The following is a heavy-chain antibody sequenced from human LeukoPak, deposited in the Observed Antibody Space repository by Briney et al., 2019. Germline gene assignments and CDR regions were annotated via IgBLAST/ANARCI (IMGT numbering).Heavy chain of an antibody. CDR3: AKGRSGSGWYFDY. V-gene: IGHV3-23*01. J-gene: IGHJ4*02. CDR2: ISGSGGST. Sequence: GRSLRLSCAASGFTFSSYAMSWVRQAPGKGLEWVSAISGSGGSTYYADSVKGRFTISRDNSKNTLYLQMNSLRAEDTAVYYCAKGRSGSGWYFDYWGQGTLVTVSS. D-gene: IGHD6-19*01. CDR1: GFTFSSYA.